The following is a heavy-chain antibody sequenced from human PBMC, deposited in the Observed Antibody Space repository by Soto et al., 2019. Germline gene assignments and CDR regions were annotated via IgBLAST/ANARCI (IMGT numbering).Heavy chain of an antibody. D-gene: IGHD2-21*01. CDR1: GYTFTGYY. V-gene: IGHV1-2*04. CDR2: INPNSGGT. J-gene: IGHJ5*02. CDR3: ATLPPRIVVSLLPIPT. Sequence: ASVKVSCKASGYTFTGYYMHWVRQAPGQGLEWMGWINPNSGGTNYAQKFQGWVTMTRDTSISTAYMELSRLRSDDTAVYYCATLPPRIVVSLLPIPTWGQGILVTVSS.